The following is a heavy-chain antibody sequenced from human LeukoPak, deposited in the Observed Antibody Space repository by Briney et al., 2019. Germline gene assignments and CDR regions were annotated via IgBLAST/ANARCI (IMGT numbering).Heavy chain of an antibody. CDR1: GGSFSGYY. J-gene: IGHJ5*02. CDR3: ARVEFVVLMVYAIRYNWFDP. V-gene: IGHV4-34*01. CDR2: INHSGST. Sequence: SETLSLTCAVYGGSFSGYYWSWIRQLPGKGLEWIGEINHSGSTNYNPSLKSRVTISVDTSKNQFSLKLSSVTAADTAVYYCARVEFVVLMVYAIRYNWFDPWGQGTLVTVSS. D-gene: IGHD2-8*01.